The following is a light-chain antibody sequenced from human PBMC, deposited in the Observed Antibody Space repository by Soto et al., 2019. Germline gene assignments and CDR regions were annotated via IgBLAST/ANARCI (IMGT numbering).Light chain of an antibody. J-gene: IGKJ1*01. CDR2: DAS. V-gene: IGKV1-5*01. CDR3: QQYGSSPWT. Sequence: NHMTQSPSTVSASVGDIVTTTCRASRSVDLWLAWYQQKPGKAPKLLIYDASSLQSGVPSRFSGSGSGTDFTLTISRLEPEDFAVYYCQQYGSSPWTFGQGTKVDIK. CDR1: RSVDLW.